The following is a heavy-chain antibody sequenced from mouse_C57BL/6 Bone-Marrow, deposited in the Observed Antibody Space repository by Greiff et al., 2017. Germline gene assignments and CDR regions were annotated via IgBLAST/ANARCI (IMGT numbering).Heavy chain of an antibody. Sequence: QVQLQQPGAELVRPGTSVKLSCKASGYTFTSYWMHWVKQRPGQGLAWIGVIDPSDSYTNYNQKFKGKATLTVDTSSSTAYMQLSSLTSEDSAVYYCAGYGSSSGFDYWGQGTTLTVSS. V-gene: IGHV1-59*01. J-gene: IGHJ2*01. CDR1: GYTFTSYW. D-gene: IGHD1-1*01. CDR3: AGYGSSSGFDY. CDR2: IDPSDSYT.